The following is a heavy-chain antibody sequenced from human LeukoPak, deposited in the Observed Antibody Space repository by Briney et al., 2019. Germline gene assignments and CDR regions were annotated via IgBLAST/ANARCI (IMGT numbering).Heavy chain of an antibody. J-gene: IGHJ4*02. Sequence: GGSLRLSCAASGFTFSTYEMNWVRQAPGKGLEWVSYISSSGNSIYYADSVKGRFTISRDNAKDSLYLQMNSLRAEDTAVYYCARWDYWGQGTLVTVSS. CDR3: ARWDY. CDR2: ISSSGNSI. V-gene: IGHV3-48*03. CDR1: GFTFSTYE.